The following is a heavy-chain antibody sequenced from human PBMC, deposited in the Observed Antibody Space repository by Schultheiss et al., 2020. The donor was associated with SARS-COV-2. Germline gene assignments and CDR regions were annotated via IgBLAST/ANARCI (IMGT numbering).Heavy chain of an antibody. V-gene: IGHV4-59*12. J-gene: IGHJ4*02. D-gene: IGHD3-10*01. CDR2: IYYSGST. Sequence: SETLSLTCTVSGGSISSYYWSWIRQPPGKGLEWIGYIYYSGSTNYNPSLKSRVTMSVDTSKNQFSLKLSSVTAADTAVYYCARPFGYYFDYWGQGTLVTVSS. CDR1: GGSISSYY. CDR3: ARPFGYYFDY.